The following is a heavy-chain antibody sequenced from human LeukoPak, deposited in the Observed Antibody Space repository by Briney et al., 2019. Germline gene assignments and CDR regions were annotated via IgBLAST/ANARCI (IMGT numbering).Heavy chain of an antibody. Sequence: GGSLRLSCAASGFTFSSYAMNWVRQAPGKGLEWVSYISGSGSSIYYSDSVKGRFTISRDNAKNSLSLQMNSLRAEDTALYYCARTLRGPPATWRYYYGMDVWGQGTTVTVSS. CDR1: GFTFSSYA. CDR2: ISGSGSSI. D-gene: IGHD2-2*01. V-gene: IGHV3-48*01. J-gene: IGHJ6*02. CDR3: ARTLRGPPATWRYYYGMDV.